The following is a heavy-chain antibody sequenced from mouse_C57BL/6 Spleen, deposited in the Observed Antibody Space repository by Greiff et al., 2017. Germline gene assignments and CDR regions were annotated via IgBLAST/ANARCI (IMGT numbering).Heavy chain of an antibody. Sequence: QVQLQQPGAELVKPGASVKLSCKASGYTFTSYWMHWVKQRPGQGLEWMGMIHPNSGSTNYNEKVKSQATLTVDKSSSTAYMQLSSLTSEDSAVYYCAREGYYGNVVDYWGQGTTLTVAS. CDR2: IHPNSGST. CDR3: AREGYYGNVVDY. CDR1: GYTFTSYW. D-gene: IGHD2-1*01. J-gene: IGHJ2*01. V-gene: IGHV1-64*01.